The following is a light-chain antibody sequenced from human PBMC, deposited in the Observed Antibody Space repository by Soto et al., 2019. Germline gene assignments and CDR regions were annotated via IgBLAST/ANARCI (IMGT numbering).Light chain of an antibody. Sequence: EIVMTHYPATLSVSPGGRATLSCRSSQSIGDTLAWYQQKPGQAPRLLIYGASSRVTGFPARFSGSGSGTDFTLTISSLQSDDFEVYYCQQYDNWPWTFGQGTKVDIK. CDR1: QSIGDT. CDR3: QQYDNWPWT. J-gene: IGKJ1*01. CDR2: GAS. V-gene: IGKV3-15*01.